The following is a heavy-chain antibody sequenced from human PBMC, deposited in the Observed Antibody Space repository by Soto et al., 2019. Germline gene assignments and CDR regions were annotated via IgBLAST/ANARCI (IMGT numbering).Heavy chain of an antibody. V-gene: IGHV1-18*01. Sequence: QVQLVQSGDEVRKPGSSVKVSCKASGYIFANYGIAWVRQAPGQGLEWMGWISPYSGNTHYARKVQGRLTMTTDTSTSTAYMELGSRTSDDTAVYYCAMVDKYVTPTPQDVWGQGTTVTVSS. CDR2: ISPYSGNT. CDR3: AMVDKYVTPTPQDV. CDR1: GYIFANYG. J-gene: IGHJ6*02. D-gene: IGHD5-12*01.